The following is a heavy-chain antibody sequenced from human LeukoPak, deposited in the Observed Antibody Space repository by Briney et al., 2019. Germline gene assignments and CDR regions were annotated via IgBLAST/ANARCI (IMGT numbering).Heavy chain of an antibody. CDR1: AFSDKSNY. J-gene: IGHJ3*02. V-gene: IGHV3-74*01. CDR2: INPDGSRT. CDR3: ARPPRGRRAFDI. Sequence: GGSLRLSCVASAFSDKSNYMSWVRQAPGKGLVWVSRINPDGSRTTYADSVKGRFTISRDNAKNTVYLQMNSLRAEDTAVYYCARPPRGRRAFDIWGQGTMVTVSS.